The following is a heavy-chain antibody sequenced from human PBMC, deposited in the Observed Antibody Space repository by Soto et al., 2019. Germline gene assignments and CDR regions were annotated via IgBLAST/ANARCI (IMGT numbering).Heavy chain of an antibody. V-gene: IGHV1-2*04. D-gene: IGHD3-10*01. CDR3: ARKAGPHAVGGGNWFDP. CDR2: INPNSGGT. CDR1: GYTFTGYY. J-gene: IGHJ5*02. Sequence: QVKLVQSGAEVKKHGASVKVSCKASGYTFTGYYMHWVRQAPGQGLEWMGWINPNSGGTNYAQKFQVWVTLTRDTSNSTAHVELSRLRSDDTAVYYCARKAGPHAVGGGNWFDPRGKGTLVAVSS.